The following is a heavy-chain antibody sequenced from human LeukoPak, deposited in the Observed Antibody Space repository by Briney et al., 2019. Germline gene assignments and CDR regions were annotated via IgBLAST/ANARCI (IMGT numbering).Heavy chain of an antibody. CDR3: TAMADRYYYYYMDV. CDR2: IIPIFGTA. D-gene: IGHD5-18*01. J-gene: IGHJ6*03. CDR1: GGTFSSYA. Sequence: SVKVPCKASGGTFSSYAISWVRQAPGQGLEWMGGIIPIFGTANYAQKFQGRVTITADESTSTAYMELSSLRSEDTAVYYCTAMADRYYYYYMDVWGKGTTVTVSS. V-gene: IGHV1-69*13.